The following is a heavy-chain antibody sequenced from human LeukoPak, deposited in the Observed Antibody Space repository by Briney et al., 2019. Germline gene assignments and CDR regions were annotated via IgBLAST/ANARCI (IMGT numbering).Heavy chain of an antibody. Sequence: GGSLRLSCAASGFTVSSNYMSWVRQAPGKGLEWVSVIYSGGSTYYADSVKGRFTISRHNSKNTLYLQMNSLRAEDTAVYYCARSGVGAIGREDYWGQGTLVTVSS. CDR1: GFTVSSNY. CDR3: ARSGVGAIGREDY. CDR2: IYSGGST. D-gene: IGHD1-26*01. V-gene: IGHV3-53*04. J-gene: IGHJ4*02.